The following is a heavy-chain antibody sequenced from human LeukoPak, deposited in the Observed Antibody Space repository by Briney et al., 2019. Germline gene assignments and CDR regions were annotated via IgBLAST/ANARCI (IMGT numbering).Heavy chain of an antibody. CDR1: GFTFSSYA. Sequence: GVSLRLSCAASGFTFSSYAMRWVPPAPGKGLEGVSAISGGGGSTYYADSVKGRFTISRDNSKNTLYLQMNSLRAEDTAVYYCAKDSNVMEYQLSEPYFDYWGQGTLVTVSS. CDR2: ISGGGGST. V-gene: IGHV3-23*01. J-gene: IGHJ4*02. CDR3: AKDSNVMEYQLSEPYFDY. D-gene: IGHD2-2*01.